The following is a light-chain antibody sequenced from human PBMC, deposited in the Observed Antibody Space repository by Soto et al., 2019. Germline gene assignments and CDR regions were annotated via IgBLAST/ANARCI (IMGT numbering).Light chain of an antibody. CDR1: QSISSS. J-gene: IGKJ1*01. V-gene: IGKV1-39*01. CDR3: QQYHSYYPWT. CDR2: AAS. Sequence: DIQMTQSPSSLSASIGDRVTISCRASQSISSSLNWYQQRPGKAPKLLIYAASNLQSGVPSRFSGSGSGTDFSLTITSLQPDDSATYYCQQYHSYYPWTFGQGTKVDIK.